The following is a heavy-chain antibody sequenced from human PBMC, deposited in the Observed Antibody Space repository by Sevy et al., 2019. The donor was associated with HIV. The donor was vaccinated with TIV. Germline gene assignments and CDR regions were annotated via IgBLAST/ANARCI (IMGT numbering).Heavy chain of an antibody. Sequence: GGSLRLSCEVSGFTLSSHVMHWVRQAPGKGLEWVAGLSYDGVTRYYPDSVKGRFAISRDNSRNTLYLQMNSLRPEDTAVYYCAKDPRPYGDNVEGFDYWGHRTLVTVSS. D-gene: IGHD4-17*01. CDR2: LSYDGVTR. CDR3: AKDPRPYGDNVEGFDY. V-gene: IGHV3-30*18. CDR1: GFTLSSHV. J-gene: IGHJ4*01.